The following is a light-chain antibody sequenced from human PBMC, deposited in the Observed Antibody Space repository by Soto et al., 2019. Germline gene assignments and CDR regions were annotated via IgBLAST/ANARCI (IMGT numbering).Light chain of an antibody. V-gene: IGLV2-11*01. CDR3: CSYAGRYTYV. CDR1: SSDVGGYKY. CDR2: DVS. Sequence: QSVLTQPRSVSGSPGQSVSISCTGTSSDVGGYKYVSWYQQHPGKAPKVMIYDVSKRPSGVPDRFSGSKSGNTASLTISGLQSEDEADYYCCSYAGRYTYVFGTGTKVTVL. J-gene: IGLJ1*01.